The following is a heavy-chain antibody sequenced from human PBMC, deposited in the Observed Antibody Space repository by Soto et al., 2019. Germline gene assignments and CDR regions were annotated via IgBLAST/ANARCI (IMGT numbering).Heavy chain of an antibody. CDR2: ISAYNGNT. CDR3: ARVLGVAAGPDNWFDP. V-gene: IGHV1-18*01. D-gene: IGHD6-6*01. CDR1: GYTFTNYG. J-gene: IGHJ5*02. Sequence: KMTPASVKGSCKASGYTFTNYGISLVGQAPGQGLEWMGWISAYNGNTNYAQKLQGRVTMTTDTSTSTAYMELRSLRSDDTAVYYCARVLGVAAGPDNWFDPWGQGTLVTVSS.